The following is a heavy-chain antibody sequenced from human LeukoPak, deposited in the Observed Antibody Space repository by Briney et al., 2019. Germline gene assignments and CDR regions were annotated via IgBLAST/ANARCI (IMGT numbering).Heavy chain of an antibody. Sequence: PSETLSLTCAVYGGSFSGYYWSWIRQPPGKGLEWIGEINHSGSTNYNPSLKSRVTISVDTSKNQFSLKLSSVTAADTAVSYCLSGGVFDYWGQGTLVTVSS. J-gene: IGHJ4*02. CDR2: INHSGST. D-gene: IGHD6-19*01. CDR3: LSGGVFDY. V-gene: IGHV4-34*01. CDR1: GGSFSGYY.